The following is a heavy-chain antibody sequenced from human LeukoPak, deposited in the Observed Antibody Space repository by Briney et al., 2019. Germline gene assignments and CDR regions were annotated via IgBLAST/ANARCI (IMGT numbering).Heavy chain of an antibody. V-gene: IGHV4-30-2*01. CDR1: GGSISSGGYS. Sequence: NPSETLSLTCAVSGGSISSGGYSWSWIRQPPGKGLEWIGYIYHSGSTYYNPSLKSRVTISVDRSKNQFSLKLSSVTAADTAVYYCARVGGISRGYWGQGTLVTVSS. CDR3: ARVGGISRGY. D-gene: IGHD1-26*01. CDR2: IYHSGST. J-gene: IGHJ4*02.